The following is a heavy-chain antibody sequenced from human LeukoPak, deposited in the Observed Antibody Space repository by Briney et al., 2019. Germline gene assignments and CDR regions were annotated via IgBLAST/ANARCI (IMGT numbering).Heavy chain of an antibody. V-gene: IGHV1-18*04. CDR2: ISAYNGNT. Sequence: GASVKVSCKASAYTAVSYGFSWVRQAPGKGLEWMGWISAYNGNTNYAQKLQGRVTMTTDTSTSTAYMELRSLRSDDTAVYYCARENVVVPAAMPVGLYYYGMDVWGQGTTVTVSS. D-gene: IGHD2-2*01. J-gene: IGHJ6*02. CDR3: ARENVVVPAAMPVGLYYYGMDV. CDR1: AYTAVSYG.